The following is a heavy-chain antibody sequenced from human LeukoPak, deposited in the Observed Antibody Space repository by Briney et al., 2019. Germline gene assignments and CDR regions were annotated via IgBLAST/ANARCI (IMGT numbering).Heavy chain of an antibody. Sequence: GGSLRLSCAASGFTFSSHAMHWVRQAPGKGLEWVAVISYDGSNKYYADSVKGRFTISRDNSKNTLYLQMNSLRAEDTAVYYCARARDNWNDAPDYWGQGTLVTVSS. CDR1: GFTFSSHA. V-gene: IGHV3-30*04. CDR2: ISYDGSNK. D-gene: IGHD1-20*01. CDR3: ARARDNWNDAPDY. J-gene: IGHJ4*02.